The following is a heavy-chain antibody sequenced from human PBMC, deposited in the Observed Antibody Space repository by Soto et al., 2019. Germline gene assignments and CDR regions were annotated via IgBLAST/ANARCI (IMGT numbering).Heavy chain of an antibody. CDR1: GFTFSSYA. CDR2: ISGGGGST. Sequence: PGGSLRLSCAASGFTFSSYAMSWVRQAPGKGLEWVSAISGGGGSTYYADSVKGRFTISRDNSKNTLYLQMNSLRAEDTAVYYCAKQSNYYGSGPYISNFDYWGQGTLVTVSS. V-gene: IGHV3-23*01. CDR3: AKQSNYYGSGPYISNFDY. J-gene: IGHJ4*02. D-gene: IGHD3-10*01.